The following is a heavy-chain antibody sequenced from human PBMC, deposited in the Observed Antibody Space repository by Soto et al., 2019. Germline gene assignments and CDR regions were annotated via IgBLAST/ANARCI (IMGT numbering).Heavy chain of an antibody. J-gene: IGHJ2*01. CDR1: GFTFDDYA. CDR2: ISWNSGSI. Sequence: EVQLVESGGGLVQPGRSLRLSCAASGFTFDDYAMHWVRQAPGKGLEWVSGISWNSGSIGYADSVKGRFTISRDNAKNSRYLHMNSLRAEDTALYYCAKGSPLFCPASTYHFDLLGRGTLVTVSS. V-gene: IGHV3-9*01. CDR3: AKGSPLFCPASTYHFDL. D-gene: IGHD6-19*01.